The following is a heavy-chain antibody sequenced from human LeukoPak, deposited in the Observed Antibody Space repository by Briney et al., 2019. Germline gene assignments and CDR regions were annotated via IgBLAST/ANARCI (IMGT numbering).Heavy chain of an antibody. Sequence: GGSLRLSCAASGFTFSSYGMHWVRQAPGKGLEWVAVISYDGSNKYYADSVKGRFTISRDNSKNTLYLQMNSRRTEDTAVYYCAKASDSGAAAGSYYFDYWGQGTLVTVSS. J-gene: IGHJ4*02. CDR3: AKASDSGAAAGSYYFDY. CDR1: GFTFSSYG. D-gene: IGHD6-13*01. CDR2: ISYDGSNK. V-gene: IGHV3-30*18.